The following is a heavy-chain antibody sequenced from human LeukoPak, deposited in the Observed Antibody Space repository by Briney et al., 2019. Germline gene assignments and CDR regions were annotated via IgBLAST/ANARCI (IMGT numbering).Heavy chain of an antibody. CDR1: GFTFSIYG. Sequence: GGSLRLSCAASGFTFSIYGMSWVRQAPGKGLEWVSGISGSGGRTYYEDSVKGRFTISRDNSKNTLYLQMNSLRAEDTAVYYCAKVITVAGVLDYWGQGTLVTVSS. J-gene: IGHJ4*02. CDR3: AKVITVAGVLDY. D-gene: IGHD6-19*01. CDR2: ISGSGGRT. V-gene: IGHV3-23*01.